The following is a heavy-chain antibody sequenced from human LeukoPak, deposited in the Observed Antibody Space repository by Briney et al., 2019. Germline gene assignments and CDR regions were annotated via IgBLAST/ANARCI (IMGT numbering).Heavy chain of an antibody. CDR2: IYYSGST. J-gene: IGHJ4*02. D-gene: IGHD2-21*02. V-gene: IGHV4-31*11. Sequence: PSETLSLTCAVYGGTFSGYYWSWIRQHPGKGLVWIRYIYYSGSTYYNPSLKSRVTISVGTSKNQFSLKLSSVTAADTAVYYCARVLVTATRPYFDYWGQGTLVTVSS. CDR3: ARVLVTATRPYFDY. CDR1: GGTFSGYY.